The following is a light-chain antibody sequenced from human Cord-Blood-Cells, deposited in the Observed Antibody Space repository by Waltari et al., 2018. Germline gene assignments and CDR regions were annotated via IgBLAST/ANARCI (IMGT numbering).Light chain of an antibody. CDR3: SSYTSSSTPVV. CDR2: EVS. CDR1: SSDVGGYNY. V-gene: IGLV2-14*01. J-gene: IGLJ2*01. Sequence: QSALTQPASVSGSPGQSITISCTGTSSDVGGYNYVSWYQQHPGKAPKLMIYEVSNRPSGVSNRFSGSKSSNTASLTISGPRAEDEADYYCSSYTSSSTPVVFGGGTKLTVL.